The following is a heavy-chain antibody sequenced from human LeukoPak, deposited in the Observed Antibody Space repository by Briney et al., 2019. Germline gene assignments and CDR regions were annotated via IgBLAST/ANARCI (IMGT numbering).Heavy chain of an antibody. D-gene: IGHD3-22*01. V-gene: IGHV3-48*04. Sequence: GGSLRLSCAASGFTFSSYSMNWVRQAPGKGLEWVSSISSSSSTIYYADSVKGRFTIPRDNAKNSLYLQMNSLRAEDTAVYYCARAHYDSSGPSWPLSYWGQGTLVTVFS. J-gene: IGHJ4*02. CDR2: ISSSSSTI. CDR3: ARAHYDSSGPSWPLSY. CDR1: GFTFSSYS.